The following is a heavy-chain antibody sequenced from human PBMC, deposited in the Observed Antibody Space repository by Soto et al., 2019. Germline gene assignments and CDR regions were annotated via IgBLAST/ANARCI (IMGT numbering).Heavy chain of an antibody. J-gene: IGHJ6*02. CDR3: TTSPHRDSERVFV. Sequence: EVQLVESGGGLVQPGGARRLSCAAPGLTFSTYGRSWFRRTPGKELEWVANIKQDGTEKYYVDSVRGRLTVSRDNAKSSLYLQMNSLRVEDTAVYYCTTSPHRDSERVFVWGQGTAVTVS. D-gene: IGHD1-26*01. CDR1: GLTFSTYG. V-gene: IGHV3-7*01. CDR2: IKQDGTEK.